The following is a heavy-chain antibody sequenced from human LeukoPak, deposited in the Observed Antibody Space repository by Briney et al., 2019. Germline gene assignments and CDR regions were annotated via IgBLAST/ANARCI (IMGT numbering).Heavy chain of an antibody. V-gene: IGHV4-61*02. CDR3: ARDTVEDDAFDI. Sequence: SETLSLTCTVSGGSVSSGSYYWSWIRQPAGKGLEWIGRIYTSGSTNYNPSLKSRVTMSVDTSKNQFSLKLSSVTAADTAVYYCARDTVEDDAFDIWGQGTMVTVSS. D-gene: IGHD1-1*01. CDR1: GGSVSSGSYY. J-gene: IGHJ3*02. CDR2: IYTSGST.